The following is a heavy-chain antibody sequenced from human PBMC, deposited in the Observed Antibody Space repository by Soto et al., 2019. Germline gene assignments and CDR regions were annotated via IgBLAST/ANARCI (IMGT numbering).Heavy chain of an antibody. CDR3: ARVHSSGYYYSDY. Sequence: GASVKVSCKASGGTFSSYALSWLRQSPGQGLEWMGGIIPIFGTANYAQKFQGRVTITADESTSTAYMELSSLRSEDTAVYYCARVHSSGYYYSDYWGQGTLVTVSS. CDR1: GGTFSSYA. V-gene: IGHV1-69*13. J-gene: IGHJ4*02. D-gene: IGHD3-22*01. CDR2: IIPIFGTA.